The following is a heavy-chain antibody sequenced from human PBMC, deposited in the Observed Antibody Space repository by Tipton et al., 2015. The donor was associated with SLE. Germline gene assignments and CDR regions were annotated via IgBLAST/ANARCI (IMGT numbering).Heavy chain of an antibody. CDR1: EFTFGHYS. Sequence: SLRLSCAASEFTFGHYSMSWIRQAPGKGLEWVSSISSISRYMYYADSVKGRFTISRDNAKNLLSLQMNSLRAEDTAVYYCTRSPGQIYNSGSYYLDYWGQGTLVTVSS. CDR2: ISSISRYM. CDR3: TRSPGQIYNSGSYYLDY. V-gene: IGHV3-11*03. D-gene: IGHD3-10*01. J-gene: IGHJ4*02.